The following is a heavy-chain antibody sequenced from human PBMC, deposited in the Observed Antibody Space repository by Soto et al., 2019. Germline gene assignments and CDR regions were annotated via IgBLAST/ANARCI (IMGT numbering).Heavy chain of an antibody. CDR3: ARASTVVTHSGSYNWFDP. V-gene: IGHV4-59*01. Sequence: QVQLQESGPGLVKPSETLSLTCTVSGGSISSYYWSWIRQPPGKGLEWIGYIYYSGSTNYNPSLKSRVHISVVTSKNQFSLKLSSVTAADTAVYYCARASTVVTHSGSYNWFDPWGQGTLVTVSS. CDR1: GGSISSYY. D-gene: IGHD2-21*02. CDR2: IYYSGST. J-gene: IGHJ5*02.